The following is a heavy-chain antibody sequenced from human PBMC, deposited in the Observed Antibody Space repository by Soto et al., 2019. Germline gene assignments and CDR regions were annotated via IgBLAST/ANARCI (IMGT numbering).Heavy chain of an antibody. V-gene: IGHV3-30*18. J-gene: IGHJ6*02. CDR1: GFTFSSYG. D-gene: IGHD3-22*01. Sequence: PGGSLRLSCAASGFTFSSYGMHWVRQAPGKGLEWVAVISYDGSNKYYADSVKGRFTISRDNSKNTLYLQMNSLRAEDTAVYYCAKALTYYYDSSPHYYGMDVWGQGTTVTVSS. CDR2: ISYDGSNK. CDR3: AKALTYYYDSSPHYYGMDV.